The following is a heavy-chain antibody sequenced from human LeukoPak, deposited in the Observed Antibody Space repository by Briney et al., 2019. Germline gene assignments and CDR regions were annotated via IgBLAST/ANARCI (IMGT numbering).Heavy chain of an antibody. CDR3: AKMPYSDVWSGSLDY. CDR1: GFTVSSNY. CDR2: IYSGGST. Sequence: PGGSLRLSCGASGFTVSSNYMSWVRQAPRKGLERGSVIYSGGSTYYADSVKGRFTISRDNSKNTLYLQMNSLRAEDTAVDYGAKMPYSDVWSGSLDYWGQGTLVTVSS. V-gene: IGHV3-53*01. D-gene: IGHD3-3*01. J-gene: IGHJ4*02.